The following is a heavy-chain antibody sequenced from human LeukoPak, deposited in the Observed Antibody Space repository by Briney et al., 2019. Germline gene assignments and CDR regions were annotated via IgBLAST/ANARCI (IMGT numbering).Heavy chain of an antibody. CDR3: ARSWVDYYGSGSYYPLFDY. Sequence: SETLSLTCTVSGGSISSYYWSWIRQPPGKGPEWIGYIYYSGSTNYNPSLKSRVTISVDTSKNQFSLKLSSVTAADTAVYYCARSWVDYYGSGSYYPLFDYWGQGTLVTVSS. V-gene: IGHV4-59*01. CDR1: GGSISSYY. J-gene: IGHJ4*02. D-gene: IGHD3-10*01. CDR2: IYYSGST.